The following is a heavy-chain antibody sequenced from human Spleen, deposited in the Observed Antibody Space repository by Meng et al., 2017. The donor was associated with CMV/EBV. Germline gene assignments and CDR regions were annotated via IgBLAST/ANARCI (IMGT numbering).Heavy chain of an antibody. CDR3: ARERDDRPLDY. CDR1: GYTFANYG. Sequence: ASVKVSCKPSGYTFANYGISWVRQAPGEGLEWMGWINPNSGGTNYAQKFQGRVTMTRDTSISTAYMELSRLRSDDTAVYYCARERDDRPLDYWGQGTLVTVSS. D-gene: IGHD3-9*01. CDR2: INPNSGGT. V-gene: IGHV1-2*02. J-gene: IGHJ4*02.